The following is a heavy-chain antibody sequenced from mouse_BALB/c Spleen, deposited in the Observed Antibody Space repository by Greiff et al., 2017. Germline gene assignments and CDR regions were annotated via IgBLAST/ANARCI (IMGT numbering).Heavy chain of an antibody. V-gene: IGHV2-9*02. Sequence: VKLVESGPGLVAPSQSLSITCTVSGYSLTSYGVHWVRQPPGKGLEWLGVIWAGGSTNYNSALMSRLSISKDNSKSQVFLKMNSLQTDDTAMYYCARERFYYGNYYAMDYWGQGTSVTVSS. D-gene: IGHD2-1*01. CDR1: GYSLTSYG. CDR2: IWAGGST. J-gene: IGHJ4*01. CDR3: ARERFYYGNYYAMDY.